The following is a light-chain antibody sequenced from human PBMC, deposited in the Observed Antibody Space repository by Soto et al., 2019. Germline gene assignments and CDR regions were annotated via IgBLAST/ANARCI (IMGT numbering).Light chain of an antibody. Sequence: EIVLTQSPGTLSLFPGERATLSCRASQTITRTHLAWYQQKPGQAPRLLIYGVSNRASGFPDRFSGSRSGTDFTLAISGLEPDDFAVYYCRHYGASPRTFGQGTKVEI. CDR3: RHYGASPRT. CDR1: QTITRTH. CDR2: GVS. J-gene: IGKJ1*01. V-gene: IGKV3-20*01.